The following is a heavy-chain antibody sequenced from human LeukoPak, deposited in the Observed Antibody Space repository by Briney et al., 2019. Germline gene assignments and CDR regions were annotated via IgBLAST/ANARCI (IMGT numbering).Heavy chain of an antibody. Sequence: PGGSLRLSCAASGFTFSSYSMNWVRLAPGKGLEWVATMTSSNTIYYSDSVKGRFTISRDNAENSVYLQMNSLRAEDTAVYYCARDRLGATYFDYWGQGTLVTVSS. J-gene: IGHJ4*02. V-gene: IGHV3-69-1*02. CDR2: MTSSNTI. CDR1: GFTFSSYS. D-gene: IGHD1-26*01. CDR3: ARDRLGATYFDY.